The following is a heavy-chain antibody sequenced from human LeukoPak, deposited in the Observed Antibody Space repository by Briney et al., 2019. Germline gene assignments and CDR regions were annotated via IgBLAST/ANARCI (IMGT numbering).Heavy chain of an antibody. CDR1: GYTFTSYG. CDR3: AREGRITIFGVVNNWFDP. Sequence: SVKVSCKASGYTFTSYGISWVRQAPGQGLEWMGGIIPIFGTANYAQKFQGRVTITADESTSTAYMELSSLRSEDTAVYYCAREGRITIFGVVNNWFDPWGQGTLVTVSS. J-gene: IGHJ5*02. CDR2: IIPIFGTA. D-gene: IGHD3-3*01. V-gene: IGHV1-69*13.